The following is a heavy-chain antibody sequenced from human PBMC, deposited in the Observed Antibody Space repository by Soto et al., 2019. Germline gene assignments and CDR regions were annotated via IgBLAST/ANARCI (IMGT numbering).Heavy chain of an antibody. CDR3: AREVPGVTSFDY. Sequence: QVQLVQSGPEMMQPGASVKVSCKASGYASLSYAMHWVRQVHGQVYEWLGWINAGVDGTVYSERFQGRVSITSDTSANTVYMELNALTSEETAVYYCAREVPGVTSFDYWGQGTLVIVSS. V-gene: IGHV1-3*01. CDR1: GYASLSYA. CDR2: INAGVDGT. D-gene: IGHD3-10*01. J-gene: IGHJ4*02.